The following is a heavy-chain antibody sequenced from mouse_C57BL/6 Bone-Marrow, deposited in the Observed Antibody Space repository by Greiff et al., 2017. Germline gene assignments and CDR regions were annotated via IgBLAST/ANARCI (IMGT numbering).Heavy chain of an antibody. J-gene: IGHJ2*01. D-gene: IGHD2-3*01. CDR3: ARDGCCLFDY. V-gene: IGHV1-59*01. CDR2: IDPSDSYT. Sequence: QVQLQQPGAELVRPGTSVKLSCKASGYTFTSYWMHWVKQRPGQGLEWIGVIDPSDSYTNYNQKFKGKATLTVDTSSSTAYMQLSSLTSEDSAVYYCARDGCCLFDYWGQGTTLTVSA. CDR1: GYTFTSYW.